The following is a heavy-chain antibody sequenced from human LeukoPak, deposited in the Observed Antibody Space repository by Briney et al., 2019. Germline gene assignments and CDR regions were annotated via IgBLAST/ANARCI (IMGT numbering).Heavy chain of an antibody. Sequence: PSETLSLTCTVSGGSVSSSSYYWGWIRQPPGTGLEWIGSIDHSGSTYYNPSLKSRVTISVDTSKNQFSLKLSSVTAADMAMYYCARQMRGGSLPLLDYWGQGILVTVSS. CDR2: IDHSGST. D-gene: IGHD2-15*01. V-gene: IGHV4-39*01. CDR3: ARQMRGGSLPLLDY. CDR1: GGSVSSSSYY. J-gene: IGHJ4*02.